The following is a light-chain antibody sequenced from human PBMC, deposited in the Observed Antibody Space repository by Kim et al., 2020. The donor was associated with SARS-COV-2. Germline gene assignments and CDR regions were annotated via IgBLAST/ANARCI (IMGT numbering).Light chain of an antibody. CDR3: QQYNGYVLT. Sequence: AFVGDRVTITCRASQSINGWLAWYQQKPGKAPNLLIYDASSLESGVPSRFSGSGSGTEFTLTISSLQPDDFATYYCQQYNGYVLTFGGGTKVDIK. CDR1: QSINGW. CDR2: DAS. V-gene: IGKV1-5*01. J-gene: IGKJ4*01.